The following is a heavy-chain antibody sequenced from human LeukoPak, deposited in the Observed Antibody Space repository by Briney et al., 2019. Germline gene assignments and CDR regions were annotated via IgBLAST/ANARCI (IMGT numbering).Heavy chain of an antibody. Sequence: GGSLRLSCSASGFTSSSNYMSWVRQAPGKGLEWVPIMYTGGSTYHADSVKGRITISRDISKNTLFLQMNSLKTEDTAAYYCTADVPNDDGDYVPIDYWGQGTLVTVSS. V-gene: IGHV3-66*01. CDR1: GFTSSSNY. CDR2: MYTGGST. CDR3: TADVPNDDGDYVPIDY. D-gene: IGHD4-17*01. J-gene: IGHJ4*02.